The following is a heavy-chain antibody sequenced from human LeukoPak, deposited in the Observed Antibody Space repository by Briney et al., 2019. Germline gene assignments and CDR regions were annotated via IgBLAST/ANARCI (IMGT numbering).Heavy chain of an antibody. J-gene: IGHJ5*02. Sequence: SETLSLTCTVSGGSMSSYYWNWIRQPPGEGLEWIGEINHSGDTNYNPSLKNRVTISVATSRRQFSLRLDSVTAADTAVYYCARGRKRXXKSRSCFREDHYNGRGWFDPWGQGTLVTISS. D-gene: IGHD1-1*01. V-gene: IGHV4-34*01. CDR3: ARGRKRXXKSRSCFREDHYNGRGWFDP. CDR2: INHSGDT. CDR1: GGSMSSYY.